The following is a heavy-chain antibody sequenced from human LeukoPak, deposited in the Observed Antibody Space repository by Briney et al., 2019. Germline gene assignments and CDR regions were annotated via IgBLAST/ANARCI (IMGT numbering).Heavy chain of an antibody. Sequence: GGSLRLSCVAPGFTLTNQGMNTPRQPPRNRPEWVSGITSGTRTYYADSVKGRFTISRDNAKNSLYLQMNSLRAEDTAVYYCAELGITMIGGVWGKGTTVTISS. CDR3: AELGITMIGGV. V-gene: IGHV3-69-1*02. J-gene: IGHJ6*04. D-gene: IGHD3-10*02. CDR1: GFTLTNQG. CDR2: ITSGTRT.